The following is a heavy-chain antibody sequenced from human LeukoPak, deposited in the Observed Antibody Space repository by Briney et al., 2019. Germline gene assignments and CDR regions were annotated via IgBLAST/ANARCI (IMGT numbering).Heavy chain of an antibody. D-gene: IGHD3-10*01. V-gene: IGHV1-3*01. CDR2: INAGNGNT. Sequence: ASVKVSCKASGYTFTNYAIHWVRQAPGQRLEWMGWINAGNGNTEYSQNLQDRVTITRDTSATTAYMELSSLRSEDTAVYYCARGSYFYGSGSFMGSDYWGQGTLVTVTS. CDR1: GYTFTNYA. CDR3: ARGSYFYGSGSFMGSDY. J-gene: IGHJ4*02.